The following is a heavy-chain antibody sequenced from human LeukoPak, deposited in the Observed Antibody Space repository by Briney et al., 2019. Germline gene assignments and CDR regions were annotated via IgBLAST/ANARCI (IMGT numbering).Heavy chain of an antibody. V-gene: IGHV3-48*02. CDR3: ARAPLTTYYYDSSGYYPKYFQH. Sequence: PGRSLRLSCAASGFTFSTYSMNWVRQAPGKGLEWVSYISSSGGTIYYADSVKGRFTISRDSVKNSLYLQMNSLRDEDTAVYYCARAPLTTYYYDSSGYYPKYFQHWGQGTLVTVSS. CDR1: GFTFSTYS. D-gene: IGHD3-22*01. CDR2: ISSSGGTI. J-gene: IGHJ1*01.